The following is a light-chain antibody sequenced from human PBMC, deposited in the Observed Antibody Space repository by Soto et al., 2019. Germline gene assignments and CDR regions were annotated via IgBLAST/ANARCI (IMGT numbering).Light chain of an antibody. CDR2: STS. CDR1: TGAVNSDYY. Sequence: QAVVTQEPSLTVSPGGTVTLTCASSTGAVNSDYYPNWFQQKPGQAPRSLIYSTSNKQSWTPARFSGSLLGGKAALILSGAQPEDEAEYFCLLYYGGAQPWVFGGGTKLTVL. V-gene: IGLV7-43*01. CDR3: LLYYGGAQPWV. J-gene: IGLJ3*02.